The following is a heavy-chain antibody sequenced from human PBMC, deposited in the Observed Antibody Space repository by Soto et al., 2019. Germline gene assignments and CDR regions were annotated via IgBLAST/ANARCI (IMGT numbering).Heavy chain of an antibody. CDR1: GFTFSSYG. CDR3: AKLCFYEYSSSSAFDI. J-gene: IGHJ3*02. D-gene: IGHD6-6*01. V-gene: IGHV3-30*18. CDR2: ISYDGSNK. Sequence: GGSLRLSCAASGFTFSSYGMHWVRQAPGKGLEWVAVISYDGSNKYYADSVKGRFTISRDNSKNTLYLQMNSLRAEDTAVYYCAKLCFYEYSSSSAFDIWGQGTMVTVSS.